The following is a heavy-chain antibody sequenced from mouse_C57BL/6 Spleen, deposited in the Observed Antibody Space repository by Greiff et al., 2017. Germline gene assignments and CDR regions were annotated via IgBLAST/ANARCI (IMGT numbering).Heavy chain of an antibody. Sequence: QVQLQQPGAELVKPGASVKMSCKASGYTFTSYWITWVKPRPGQGLEWIGDIYPGSGSTNYNEKFKSKATLTVDTSSSTAYMQLSSLTSEDSAVYYCARGEFITTVVADYWGQGTTLTVSS. CDR2: IYPGSGST. CDR1: GYTFTSYW. V-gene: IGHV1-55*01. CDR3: ARGEFITTVVADY. D-gene: IGHD1-1*01. J-gene: IGHJ2*01.